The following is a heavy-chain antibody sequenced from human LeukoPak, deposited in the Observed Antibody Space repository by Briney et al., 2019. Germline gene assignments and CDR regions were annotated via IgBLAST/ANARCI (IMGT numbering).Heavy chain of an antibody. CDR2: TYYRSELYT. D-gene: IGHD6-19*01. Sequence: SQTLSLTCGLSGDSVSSNSAAWNWIRQSPSRGLEWLGRTYYRSELYTDYEVSVKSRITINPDTSKNQFSLQLNSVTPEDTAVYYCARGSSGWYYFDYWGQGTLVTVSS. J-gene: IGHJ4*02. CDR1: GDSVSSNSAA. V-gene: IGHV6-1*01. CDR3: ARGSSGWYYFDY.